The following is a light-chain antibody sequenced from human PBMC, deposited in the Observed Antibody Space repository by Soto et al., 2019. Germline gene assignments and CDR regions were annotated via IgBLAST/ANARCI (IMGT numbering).Light chain of an antibody. CDR1: SGSIDSNY. V-gene: IGLV6-57*04. J-gene: IGLJ2*01. CDR2: EDN. CDR3: QSYDSNQGVV. Sequence: NFMLTQPHSVSESPGNTVTISCTRSSGSIDSNYVQWYQQRPGSAPTTVIYEDNQRPSGVPDRFSGSIDSSSNSASLTISGLKTEDEADYYCQSYDSNQGVVFGGGNKLTVL.